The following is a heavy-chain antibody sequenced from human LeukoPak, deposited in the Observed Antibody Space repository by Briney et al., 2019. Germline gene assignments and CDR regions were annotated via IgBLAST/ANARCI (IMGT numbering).Heavy chain of an antibody. V-gene: IGHV1-46*01. CDR2: INPSGGST. Sequence: ASVKVSCKASGYTFTGYYMHWVRQAPGQGLEWMGIINPSGGSTSYAQKFQGRVTMTRDMSTSTVYMELSSLRSEDTAVYYCAREFSSSWNLSVGYYYYMDVWGKGTTVTVSS. J-gene: IGHJ6*03. CDR3: AREFSSSWNLSVGYYYYMDV. CDR1: GYTFTGYY. D-gene: IGHD6-13*01.